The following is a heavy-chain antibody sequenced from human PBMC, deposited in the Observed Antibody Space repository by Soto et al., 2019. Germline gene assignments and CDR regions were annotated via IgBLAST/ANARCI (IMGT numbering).Heavy chain of an antibody. Sequence: QVQLVESGGGVVQPGRSQRLSCAASGFTFSMYGMHWVRQAPGKGLEWMATVYYDGHNKYYADSVRGRFTISRDNFKNMVYLQMNSLRAEDTAVYYCARDPPSTLGSFDIWGRGTMVTVSS. CDR1: GFTFSMYG. V-gene: IGHV3-33*01. J-gene: IGHJ3*02. D-gene: IGHD2-2*01. CDR3: ARDPPSTLGSFDI. CDR2: VYYDGHNK.